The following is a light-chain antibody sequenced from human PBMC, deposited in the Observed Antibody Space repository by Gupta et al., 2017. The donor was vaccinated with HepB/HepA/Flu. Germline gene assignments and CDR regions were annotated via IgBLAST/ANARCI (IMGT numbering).Light chain of an antibody. CDR1: QSLLYSDRNTY. V-gene: IGKV2-30*01. J-gene: IGKJ3*01. CDR2: EVS. CDR3: RQGTHAGFT. Sequence: VVMTQSPLSLPVTLGQPASIYCRSSQSLLYSDRNTYLSWYQQRPGQAPRRLMYEVSKRDSGVPDRFSGSGSGTYFTLKISSVEAEDVGVYYCRQGTHAGFTFGHGTKVAIK.